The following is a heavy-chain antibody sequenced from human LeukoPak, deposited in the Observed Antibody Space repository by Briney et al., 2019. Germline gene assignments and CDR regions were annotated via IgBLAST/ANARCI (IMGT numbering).Heavy chain of an antibody. CDR2: ISYDGSTK. CDR1: GFTFSTYG. J-gene: IGHJ4*02. CDR3: ARVDSSGYLSGSPPALDY. Sequence: GGSLRLSCTASGFTFSTYGMHWVRQAPGKGLEWVTLISYDGSTKYYSDSVKDRFTISRDNAKNTLYLQMNSLRAEDMAVYYCARVDSSGYLSGSPPALDYWGQGTLVTVSS. V-gene: IGHV3-30*03. D-gene: IGHD3-22*01.